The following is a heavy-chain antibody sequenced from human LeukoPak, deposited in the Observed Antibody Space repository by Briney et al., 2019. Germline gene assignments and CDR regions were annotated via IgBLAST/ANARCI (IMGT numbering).Heavy chain of an antibody. Sequence: GGSLRLSCAASGFTFSSYSMNWVRQAPGKGLEWVSSISSSSSYIYYADSVKGRFTISRDNAKNSLYLQMNSLRAEDTAVYYCARGATYYYYMDVWGKGTTVTVSS. CDR1: GFTFSSYS. V-gene: IGHV3-21*01. CDR2: ISSSSSYI. D-gene: IGHD1-26*01. CDR3: ARGATYYYYMDV. J-gene: IGHJ6*03.